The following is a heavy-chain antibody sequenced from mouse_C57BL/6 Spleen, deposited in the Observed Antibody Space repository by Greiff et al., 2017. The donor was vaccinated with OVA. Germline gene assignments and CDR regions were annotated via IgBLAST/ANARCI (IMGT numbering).Heavy chain of an antibody. CDR2: ISDGGSYT. V-gene: IGHV5-4*01. J-gene: IGHJ2*01. CDR3: ARDGLTSLDY. Sequence: EVKLVESGGGLVKPGGSLKLSCAASGFTFSSYAMSWVRQTPEKRLEWVATISDGGSYTYYPDNVKGRFTISRDNAKNNLYLQMSHLKSEDTAMYYCARDGLTSLDYWGQGTTLTVSS. CDR1: GFTFSSYA. D-gene: IGHD4-1*01.